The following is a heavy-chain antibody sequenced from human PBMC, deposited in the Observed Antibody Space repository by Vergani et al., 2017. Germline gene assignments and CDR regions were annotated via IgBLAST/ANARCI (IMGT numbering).Heavy chain of an antibody. V-gene: IGHV4-61*02. CDR2: IYASGNT. Sequence: QVQLQESGPGLVKPSQTLSLTCTVSGDSIDSVSYYWTCIRQPAGKGLEWIGRIYASGNTNYNPSLRSLVIMSVDTSKNQNSLKLTSVTAANTAVNYCARVFSPSAVWYLDLWGRGTLVTVSS. CDR3: ARVFSPSAVWYLDL. D-gene: IGHD2/OR15-2a*01. CDR1: GDSIDSVSYY. J-gene: IGHJ2*01.